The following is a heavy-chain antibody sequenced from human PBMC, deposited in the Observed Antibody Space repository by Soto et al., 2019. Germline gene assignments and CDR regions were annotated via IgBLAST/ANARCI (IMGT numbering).Heavy chain of an antibody. J-gene: IGHJ6*02. CDR3: ARVPDV. Sequence: QLQLQESGSGLVKPSQTLSLTCAVSVGSISSGGYSWTWIRQPPGKGLEWIGYSYHSRSTYDNPSLKSRVTLSVDRSKNQFPLKLNSVTAADTAVYYCARVPDVWGQGTTVTVSS. CDR1: VGSISSGGYS. V-gene: IGHV4-30-2*01. CDR2: SYHSRST.